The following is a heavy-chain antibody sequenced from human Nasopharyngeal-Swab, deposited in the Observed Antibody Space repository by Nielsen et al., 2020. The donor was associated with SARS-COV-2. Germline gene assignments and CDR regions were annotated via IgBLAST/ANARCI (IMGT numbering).Heavy chain of an antibody. CDR1: GFTFSTYA. D-gene: IGHD3-3*01. CDR3: ARGAVFGVANGMDV. CDR2: IGRYGTDI. Sequence: GESLKISCAASGFTFSTYAMYWVRQAPGKGLEWVSSIGRYGTDIFHADSVKGRFSVFRDAANKSIYLQMRSLRAEDTAVYYCARGAVFGVANGMDVWGQGTTVTVSS. V-gene: IGHV3-21*01. J-gene: IGHJ6*02.